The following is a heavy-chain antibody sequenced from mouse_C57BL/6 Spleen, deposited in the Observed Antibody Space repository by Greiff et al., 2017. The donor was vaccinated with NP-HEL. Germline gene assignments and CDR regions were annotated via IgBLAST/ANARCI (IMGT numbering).Heavy chain of an antibody. CDR2: INYDGSST. CDR3: ARDQGFPYAMDY. D-gene: IGHD3-2*02. Sequence: EVKLMESEGGLVQPGSSMKLSCTASGFTFSDYYMAWVRQVPEKGLGWVANINYDGSSTYYLDSLKSRFIISRDNAKNILYLQMSSLKSEDTATYYCARDQGFPYAMDYWGQGTSVTVSS. CDR1: GFTFSDYY. J-gene: IGHJ4*01. V-gene: IGHV5-16*01.